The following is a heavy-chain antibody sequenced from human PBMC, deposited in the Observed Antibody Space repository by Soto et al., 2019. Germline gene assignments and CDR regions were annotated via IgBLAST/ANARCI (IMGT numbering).Heavy chain of an antibody. CDR3: ARHSVARRKNNWFDR. CDR1: GDSIISSGFY. Sequence: SATLSRTCTVSGDSIISSGFYWGWIRQPPGKGLEWIGSIFYLGSSYYNPSLKSRVTMSVDTSKNQFSLRLRSVTAADTALYFCARHSVARRKNNWFDRWGQGIMVTFSS. V-gene: IGHV4-39*01. J-gene: IGHJ5*02. D-gene: IGHD2-15*01. CDR2: IFYLGSS.